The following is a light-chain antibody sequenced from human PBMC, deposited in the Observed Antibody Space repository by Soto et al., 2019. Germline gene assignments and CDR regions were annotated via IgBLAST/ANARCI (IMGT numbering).Light chain of an antibody. CDR3: QQSYSSPLT. V-gene: IGKV1-39*01. J-gene: IGKJ4*02. CDR1: QSIRSS. Sequence: DIQMTQYPSSLSASAGDRVTITCRASQSIRSSLNWYQQKPGKAPNLLIYAASSLQSGVPSRFSGSGSGTDFTLTISSLQPEDFATYYCQQSYSSPLTFGGGTKVDIK. CDR2: AAS.